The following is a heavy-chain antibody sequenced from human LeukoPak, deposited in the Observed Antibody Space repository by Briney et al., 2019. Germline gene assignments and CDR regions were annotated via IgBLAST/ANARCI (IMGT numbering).Heavy chain of an antibody. CDR3: AKIRDRQPWGAFDI. D-gene: IGHD7-27*01. Sequence: QPGRSLRLSCAASGFTFSSYGMHWVRQAPGKGLEWVAVIWYDGSNKYYADSVKGRFTISRDNSKNTLYLQMNSLRAEDTAVYYCAKIRDRQPWGAFDIWGQGTMVTVSS. CDR1: GFTFSSYG. J-gene: IGHJ3*02. V-gene: IGHV3-33*06. CDR2: IWYDGSNK.